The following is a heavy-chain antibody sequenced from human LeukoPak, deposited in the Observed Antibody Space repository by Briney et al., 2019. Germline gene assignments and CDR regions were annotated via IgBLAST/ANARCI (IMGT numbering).Heavy chain of an antibody. J-gene: IGHJ3*02. D-gene: IGHD3-22*01. Sequence: ASVKVSCKASGGTFSSYAISWVRQAPGQGLEWMGGIIPIFGTANYARKFQGRVTITADESTSTAYMELSSLRSEDTAVYYCAGPTGYYDSSGYYYSDAFDIWGQGTMVTVSS. CDR1: GGTFSSYA. V-gene: IGHV1-69*01. CDR2: IIPIFGTA. CDR3: AGPTGYYDSSGYYYSDAFDI.